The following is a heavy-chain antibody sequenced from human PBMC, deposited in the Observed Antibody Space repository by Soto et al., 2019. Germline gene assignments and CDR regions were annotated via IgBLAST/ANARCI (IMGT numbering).Heavy chain of an antibody. CDR1: GFSLSTSGVG. CDR2: IYWNDDK. Sequence: SGPTLVNPTQTLTLTCTFSGFSLSTSGVGVGWIRQPPGKALEWLALIYWNDDKRYSPSLKSRPTITKDTSKNQVVLTMTNMDPVDTATYYCAHRRAYCSGGSCYWYYFDYWGQGTLVTVSS. D-gene: IGHD2-15*01. V-gene: IGHV2-5*01. J-gene: IGHJ4*02. CDR3: AHRRAYCSGGSCYWYYFDY.